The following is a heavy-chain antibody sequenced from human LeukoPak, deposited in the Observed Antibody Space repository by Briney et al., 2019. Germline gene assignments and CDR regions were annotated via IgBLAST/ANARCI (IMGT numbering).Heavy chain of an antibody. CDR3: AREPYGSGSYPEAY. D-gene: IGHD3-10*01. CDR1: GGTFSSYA. Sequence: SVKVSFKASGGTFSSYAISWVRQAPGQGLEWMGRIIPILGIANYAQKFQGRVTITADKSTSTAYMELSSLRSEDTAVYYCAREPYGSGSYPEAYWGQGTLVTVSS. V-gene: IGHV1-69*04. CDR2: IIPILGIA. J-gene: IGHJ4*02.